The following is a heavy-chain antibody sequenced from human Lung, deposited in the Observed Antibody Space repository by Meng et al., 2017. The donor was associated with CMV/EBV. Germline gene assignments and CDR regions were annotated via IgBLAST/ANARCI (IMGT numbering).Heavy chain of an antibody. Sequence: ASVKVSCKASGYTFTAHYFHWVRQAPGQGLEWMGWIHPRRGNTNYAQQFQGRVTLTRDTSINTGYMDLTRLTSDDTAVYYCARDNNWGTDYWGQGTLVTVSS. CDR2: IHPRRGNT. V-gene: IGHV1-2*02. D-gene: IGHD7-27*01. CDR1: GYTFTAHY. CDR3: ARDNNWGTDY. J-gene: IGHJ4*02.